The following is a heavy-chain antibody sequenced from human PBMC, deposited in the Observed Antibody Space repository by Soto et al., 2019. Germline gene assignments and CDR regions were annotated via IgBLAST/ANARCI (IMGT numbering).Heavy chain of an antibody. CDR3: ARDRRIAAAADFYFDS. J-gene: IGHJ4*02. CDR1: GFTLSAYS. V-gene: IGHV3-48*01. CDR2: ISSRTNTI. D-gene: IGHD6-13*01. Sequence: QPGGSLRLSCAASGFTLSAYSMNWVRQAPGKGLEWVSYISSRTNTIYYADSVQGRFTISRDDAKNSLYLQMDSLRAEDTAVYYCARDRRIAAAADFYFDSWGQGTLVTSPQ.